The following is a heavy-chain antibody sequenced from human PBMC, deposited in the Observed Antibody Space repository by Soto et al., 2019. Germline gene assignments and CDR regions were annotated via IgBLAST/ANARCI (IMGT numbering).Heavy chain of an antibody. CDR2: IRSEANGGTT. V-gene: IGHV3-49*04. CDR3: TRYYYESSGYYVY. D-gene: IGHD3-22*01. Sequence: PGGSLRRSGTGSGFSLGSYTLSWVRQAPGKGLEWVGVIRSEANGGTTDYAASVKGRITISRDDSKSIAYMEINSLQTEDTAVYYCTRYYYESSGYYVYWGQGALVTVSS. CDR1: GFSLGSYT. J-gene: IGHJ4*02.